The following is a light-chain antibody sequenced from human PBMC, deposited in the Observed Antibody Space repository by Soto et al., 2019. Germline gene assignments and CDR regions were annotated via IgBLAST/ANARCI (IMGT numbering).Light chain of an antibody. J-gene: IGLJ3*02. CDR2: EDN. Sequence: QAVVTQPPSVSAAPGQKVTISCSGSSSNIENNYVSWYQQLPRTAPNLLIFEDNKRPSGIPDRFSGSKSGTSATLGITGLQTGDEAHYYCNTWDSSLSAGVFGGGTQLTVL. CDR1: SSNIENNY. V-gene: IGLV1-51*02. CDR3: NTWDSSLSAGV.